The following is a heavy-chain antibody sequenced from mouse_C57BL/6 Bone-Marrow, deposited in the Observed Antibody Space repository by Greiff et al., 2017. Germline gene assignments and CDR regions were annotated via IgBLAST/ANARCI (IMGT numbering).Heavy chain of an antibody. J-gene: IGHJ1*03. D-gene: IGHD1-1*01. CDR3: ARHDYYGSSPYWYFDV. Sequence: EVKLVESGGDLVKPGGSLKLSCAASGFTFSSYGMSWVRQTPDKRLEWVATISSGGSYTYYPDSVKGRFTISRDNAKNTLYLQMSSLKSEDTAMYYCARHDYYGSSPYWYFDVWGTGTTVTASS. CDR1: GFTFSSYG. V-gene: IGHV5-6*02. CDR2: ISSGGSYT.